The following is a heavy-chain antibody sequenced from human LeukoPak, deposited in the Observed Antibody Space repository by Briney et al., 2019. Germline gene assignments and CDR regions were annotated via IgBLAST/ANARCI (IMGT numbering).Heavy chain of an antibody. D-gene: IGHD6-19*01. CDR1: GYTLTELS. J-gene: IGHJ4*02. Sequence: ASVKVSCKVSGYTLTELSMHWVRQAPGKGLEWMGGFDPEDDETIYAQKFQGRVTMTEDTSTDTAYMELSSLRSEDTAVYYCATDSSGWYRKYFDYWGQGTLVTVSS. CDR3: ATDSSGWYRKYFDY. CDR2: FDPEDDET. V-gene: IGHV1-24*01.